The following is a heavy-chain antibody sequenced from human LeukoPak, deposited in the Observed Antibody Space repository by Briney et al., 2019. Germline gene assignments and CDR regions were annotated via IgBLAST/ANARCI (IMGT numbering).Heavy chain of an antibody. J-gene: IGHJ6*02. V-gene: IGHV4-31*03. D-gene: IGHD3-16*01. Sequence: SQTLSLTCTVSGGSISSGGYYWSWIRQYPGKGLEWIGNIYYSGSTFYSPSLKSRVTISLDTSKNQFSLKLSSVTAADTALYYCAGDRYEYVWGSGGGAYYYYGLDVWGQGTTVTVSS. CDR2: IYYSGST. CDR3: AGDRYEYVWGSGGGAYYYYGLDV. CDR1: GGSISSGGYY.